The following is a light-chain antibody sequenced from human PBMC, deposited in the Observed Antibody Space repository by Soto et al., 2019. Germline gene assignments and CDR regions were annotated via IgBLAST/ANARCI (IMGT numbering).Light chain of an antibody. CDR1: QGISSA. Sequence: AIQLTQSPSSLSASVGDRVTITCRASQGISSALAWYQQKPGKAPKLLIYKASTLKSGVPSRFSGSGSGTEFTLTISSLQPDDFAPYYCQHYNSYSEAFGQGTKVELK. V-gene: IGKV1-13*02. CDR2: KAS. CDR3: QHYNSYSEA. J-gene: IGKJ1*01.